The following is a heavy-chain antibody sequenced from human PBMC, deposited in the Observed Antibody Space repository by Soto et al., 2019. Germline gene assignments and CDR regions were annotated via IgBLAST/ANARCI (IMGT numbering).Heavy chain of an antibody. D-gene: IGHD5-18*01. J-gene: IGHJ6*04. Sequence: NPSETLSLTCAVYGESFSGYFWTWIRQPPGKGLEWIGEITHSESTNYNPSLKSRVTISADMSKNQFSLKLNSVTAADTAVYYCARGRIQLDVWGIGTTVTVSS. CDR1: GESFSGYF. V-gene: IGHV4-34*01. CDR3: ARGRIQLDV. CDR2: ITHSEST.